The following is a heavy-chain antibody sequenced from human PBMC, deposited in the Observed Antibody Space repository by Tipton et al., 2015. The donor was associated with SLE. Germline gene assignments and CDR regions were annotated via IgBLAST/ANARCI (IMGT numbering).Heavy chain of an antibody. CDR1: GGSISSLS. J-gene: IGHJ4*02. D-gene: IGHD3-16*01. CDR2: IFYTGST. Sequence: TLSLTCSVSGGSISSLSWSWIRQPPGKRLEWIGYIFYTGSTNYNPSLKSRVAMSVDMSKNQFSLKLTSVTAADTAVYYCARHMITGGEFAYWGQGTLVTVSS. V-gene: IGHV4-59*01. CDR3: ARHMITGGEFAY.